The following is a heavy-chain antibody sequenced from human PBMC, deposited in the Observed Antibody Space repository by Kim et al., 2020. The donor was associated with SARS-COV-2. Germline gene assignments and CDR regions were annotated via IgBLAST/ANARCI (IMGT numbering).Heavy chain of an antibody. CDR2: ISYDGSNK. V-gene: IGHV3-30*18. D-gene: IGHD1-26*01. J-gene: IGHJ6*03. CDR3: AKVGGSSYYYYYMDV. Sequence: GGSLRLSCAASGFTFSSYGMHWVRQAPGKGLEWVAVISYDGSNKYYADSVKGRFTISRDNSKNTLYLQMNSLRAEDTAVYYCAKVGGSSYYYYYMDVWGKGTTVTVSS. CDR1: GFTFSSYG.